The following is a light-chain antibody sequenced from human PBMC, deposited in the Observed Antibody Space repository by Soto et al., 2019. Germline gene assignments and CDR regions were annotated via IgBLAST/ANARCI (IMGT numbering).Light chain of an antibody. CDR2: QVT. Sequence: QSALTQPASLSGSPGQSITISCPGTSSDVGAYTSVSWYQQLPGKAPKLMVYQVTIRPSGISNRFSGSKSGNTASLTISGLQAEDEADYYCTSFSSSTSLYVFGTGTKV. CDR1: SSDVGAYTS. CDR3: TSFSSSTSLYV. V-gene: IGLV2-14*01. J-gene: IGLJ1*01.